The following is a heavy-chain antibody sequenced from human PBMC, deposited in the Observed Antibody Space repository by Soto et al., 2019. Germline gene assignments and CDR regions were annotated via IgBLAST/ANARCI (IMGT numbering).Heavy chain of an antibody. V-gene: IGHV3-21*01. CDR2: ISSSSFSI. D-gene: IGHD6-6*01. CDR3: ARNESSNIYGMDV. J-gene: IGHJ6*02. CDR1: GFTFSSYS. Sequence: GGSLSLSCAASGFTFSSYSMNWVRQAPGQGLEWVSSISSSSFSINYADPAKGRFSISRDNAQNSLHLQMNNLRAEDTAVYYCARNESSNIYGMDVWGQGTTVTVSS.